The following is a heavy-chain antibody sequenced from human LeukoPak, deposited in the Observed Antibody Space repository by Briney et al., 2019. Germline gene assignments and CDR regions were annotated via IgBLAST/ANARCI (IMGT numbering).Heavy chain of an antibody. D-gene: IGHD6-13*01. CDR2: IYYSGST. CDR3: ARDRYSGYSSSWYESYAFDI. V-gene: IGHV4-59*12. CDR1: GGSISSYY. Sequence: SETLSLTCTVSGGSISSYYWSWIRQPPGKGLEWIGYIYYSGSTNYNPSLKSRVTISVDTSKNQFSLKLSSVTAADTAVYYCARDRYSGYSSSWYESYAFDIWGQGTMVTVSS. J-gene: IGHJ3*02.